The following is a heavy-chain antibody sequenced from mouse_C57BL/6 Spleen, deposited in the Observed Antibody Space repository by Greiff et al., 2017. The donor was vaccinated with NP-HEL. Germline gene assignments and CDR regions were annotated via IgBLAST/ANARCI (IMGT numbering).Heavy chain of an antibody. J-gene: IGHJ2*01. D-gene: IGHD2-3*01. CDR2: IYPGDGDT. V-gene: IGHV1-80*01. CDR3: ARGGYDGYLYFDY. CDR1: GYAFSSYW. Sequence: QVQLQQSGAELVKPGASVKISCKASGYAFSSYWMNWVKQRPGKGLEWIGQIYPGDGDTNYNGKFKGKATLTADTSSSTAYMQLSSLTSEDSAVYFCARGGYDGYLYFDYWGQGTTLTVSS.